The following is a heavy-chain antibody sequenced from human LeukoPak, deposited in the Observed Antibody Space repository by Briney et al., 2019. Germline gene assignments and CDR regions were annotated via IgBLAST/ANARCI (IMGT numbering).Heavy chain of an antibody. CDR2: MNPNSGNT. D-gene: IGHD4-17*01. V-gene: IGHV1-8*03. Sequence: ASVKVSCKASGYTFTIYDINWVRQAPGQGLGWMGWMNPNSGNTGYAQKFQGRVTITRNTSISTAYMELSSLRSEDTAVYYCARGMIFYGDYGDYWGQGTLVTVSS. J-gene: IGHJ4*02. CDR1: GYTFTIYD. CDR3: ARGMIFYGDYGDY.